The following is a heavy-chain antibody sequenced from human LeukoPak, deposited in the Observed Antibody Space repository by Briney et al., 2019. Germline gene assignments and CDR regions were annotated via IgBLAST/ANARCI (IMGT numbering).Heavy chain of an antibody. CDR1: GFTFRKHW. V-gene: IGHV3-7*03. J-gene: IGHJ4*02. CDR2: IKEDGSEK. D-gene: IGHD5-18*01. Sequence: GGSLRLSCTAAGFTFRKHWMSWVRQAIGKGLECVAKIKEDGSEKHYVDSVKGRFTISRDNSKNTLYLQMNSLRAEDTAVYYCAKAPANYVDTAMGSFDYWGQGTLVTVSS. CDR3: AKAPANYVDTAMGSFDY.